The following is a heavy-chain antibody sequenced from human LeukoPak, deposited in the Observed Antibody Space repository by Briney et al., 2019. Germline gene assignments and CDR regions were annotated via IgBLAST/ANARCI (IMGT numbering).Heavy chain of an antibody. D-gene: IGHD3-10*01. CDR3: ARRGNYYGSGSNNWFDP. Sequence: GGSLRLSCAAPGFTFSNYNMNWVRQAPGKGLEWISSITSSSSYKFYADSVKGRFTISRDNAKNSLYLQMNSLRAEDTAAYYCARRGNYYGSGSNNWFDPWGQGTLVTVSS. J-gene: IGHJ5*02. V-gene: IGHV3-21*01. CDR2: ITSSSSYK. CDR1: GFTFSNYN.